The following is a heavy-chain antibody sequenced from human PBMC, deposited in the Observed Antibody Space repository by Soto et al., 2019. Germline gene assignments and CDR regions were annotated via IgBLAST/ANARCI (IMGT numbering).Heavy chain of an antibody. Sequence: PSETLSLTCTVSGSSISPFYWSWIRQPPGKGLEWIGYIYYTGSTNYNPSLKSRVTLSLGTSRNQLSLKLSSVTAADTAVYYCTRVGGYYGDYPNFDYWGPGTLVTVS. J-gene: IGHJ4*02. CDR2: IYYTGST. V-gene: IGHV4-59*01. CDR1: GSSISPFY. CDR3: TRVGGYYGDYPNFDY. D-gene: IGHD4-17*01.